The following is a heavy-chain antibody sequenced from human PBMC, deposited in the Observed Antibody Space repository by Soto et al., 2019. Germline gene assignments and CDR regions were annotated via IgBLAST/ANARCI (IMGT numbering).Heavy chain of an antibody. CDR1: GFTFSNYA. Sequence: EVQLLESGGGLVQPGGSLRLSCAASGFTFSNYAMNWVRQAPGKGLEWVSSISGSGGSTYYADSVKGRFTISRDNSKNQLYLQMNRLRAEDTAVYYCAKDRMITFGGVIDQATFDYWGQGTLVTVSS. CDR3: AKDRMITFGGVIDQATFDY. CDR2: ISGSGGST. D-gene: IGHD3-16*02. V-gene: IGHV3-23*01. J-gene: IGHJ4*02.